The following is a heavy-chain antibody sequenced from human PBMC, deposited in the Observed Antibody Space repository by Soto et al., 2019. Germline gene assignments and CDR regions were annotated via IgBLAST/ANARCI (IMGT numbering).Heavy chain of an antibody. CDR2: IDPSDSYI. J-gene: IGHJ5*02. D-gene: IGHD5-12*01. Sequence: RGESLKISCKGSGYDITTYWISWVRQMPGRGLEWMGRIDPSDSYINYSPPFQGHVTFSADRSTNTAYLQWNSLKASDTAIVYCARHTYSASSWLDPWGQGTLVTVSS. CDR1: GYDITTYW. V-gene: IGHV5-10-1*01. CDR3: ARHTYSASSWLDP.